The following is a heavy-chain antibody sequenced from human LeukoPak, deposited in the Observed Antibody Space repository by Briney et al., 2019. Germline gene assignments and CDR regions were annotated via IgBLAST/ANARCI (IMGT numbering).Heavy chain of an antibody. Sequence: GGSLRLSCAASGFTVSSNYMNWVRQAPGKGLEWVSVIYSGGSTYYADSVKGRFTISRDNSKNTLYLQMNSLRAEDTAVYYCAKGGTGGLEDKFYFYMDVWGKGTTVTVSS. CDR3: AKGGTGGLEDKFYFYMDV. CDR2: IYSGGST. D-gene: IGHD1-1*01. CDR1: GFTVSSNY. V-gene: IGHV3-53*01. J-gene: IGHJ6*03.